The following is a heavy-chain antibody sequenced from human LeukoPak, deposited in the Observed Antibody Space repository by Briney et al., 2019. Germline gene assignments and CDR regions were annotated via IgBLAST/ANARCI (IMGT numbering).Heavy chain of an antibody. CDR3: AVEWEPSAPFDY. D-gene: IGHD1-26*01. J-gene: IGHJ4*02. CDR1: GYTFTSYY. Sequence: ASVKVSCKASGYTFTSYYMHWVRQAPGQGLEWMGIINPSGGSTSYAQKFQGRVTMTRDMSTSTVYMELSSLRSEDTAVYYCAVEWEPSAPFDYWGQGTLVTVSS. V-gene: IGHV1-46*01. CDR2: INPSGGST.